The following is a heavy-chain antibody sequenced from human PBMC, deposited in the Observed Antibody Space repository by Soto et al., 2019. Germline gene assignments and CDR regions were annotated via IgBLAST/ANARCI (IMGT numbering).Heavy chain of an antibody. CDR2: IGDNGRTT. V-gene: IGHV3-23*01. J-gene: IGHJ5*01. Sequence: GGSMRLSCVASGFAFSSYRMNWVRQAPGKGLEWVSIIGDNGRTTYYGDSVKGRFTISRDTSKNTLYLHMNNLRDEDTAVYYCAKKGVVVAGYDWFGSWGQGTLVTVSS. D-gene: IGHD2-21*02. CDR3: AKKGVVVAGYDWFGS. CDR1: GFAFSSYR.